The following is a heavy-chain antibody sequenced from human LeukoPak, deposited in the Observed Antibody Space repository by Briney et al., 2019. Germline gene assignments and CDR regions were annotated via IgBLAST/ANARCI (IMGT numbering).Heavy chain of an antibody. V-gene: IGHV3-30-3*01. Sequence: KPGGSLRLSCAASGFTFSSYAMHWVRQAPGKGLEWVAVISYDGSNKYYADSVKGRFTISRDNSKNTLYLQMNSLRAEDTAVYYCARVGATGFDYWGQGTLVTVSS. CDR3: ARVGATGFDY. CDR1: GFTFSSYA. D-gene: IGHD1-26*01. J-gene: IGHJ4*02. CDR2: ISYDGSNK.